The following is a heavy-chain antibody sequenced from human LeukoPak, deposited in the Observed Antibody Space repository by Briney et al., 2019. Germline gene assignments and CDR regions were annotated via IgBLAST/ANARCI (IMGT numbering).Heavy chain of an antibody. CDR3: GRRGVNPVDH. CDR1: GFPFNSFW. V-gene: IGHV3-74*01. Sequence: GGSLRLSCAPSGFPFNSFWMHCVRHAPGKGGVWVSDMNEYLTPIRYRGSVRGRFPISRENPKSILYLQMNNLRAEDAGMYFCGRRGVNPVDHWGQGTLVTVSS. D-gene: IGHD1-14*01. CDR2: MNEYLTPI. J-gene: IGHJ4*02.